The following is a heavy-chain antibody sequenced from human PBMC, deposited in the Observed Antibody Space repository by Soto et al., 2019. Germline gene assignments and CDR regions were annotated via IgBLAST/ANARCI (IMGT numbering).Heavy chain of an antibody. V-gene: IGHV6-1*01. Sequence: SHTLSLTCAISGYSVSSNSAALNWIRQSPSRGLEWLGRTYYRSKWYNDYAVSVKSRITINPDTSKNQFSLQLNSVTPEDTAVYYCARGYYYYYYGMDVWGQGTTVTVSS. CDR3: ARGYYYYYYGMDV. CDR2: TYYRSKWYN. J-gene: IGHJ6*02. CDR1: GYSVSSNSAA.